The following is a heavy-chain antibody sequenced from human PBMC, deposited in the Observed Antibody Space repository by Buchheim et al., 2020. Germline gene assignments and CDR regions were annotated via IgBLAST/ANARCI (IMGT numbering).Heavy chain of an antibody. Sequence: QVQLVQSGAEVKKPGASVKVSCKASGYTFTGYYMHWVRQAPGQGLEWMGWINPNSGGTNYAQKFQGRVTMTRDTSISTAYMELSRLRSDDTAVYYCARADCSSTSCYVYYYYYYGMDVWGQGTT. CDR2: INPNSGGT. V-gene: IGHV1-2*02. CDR3: ARADCSSTSCYVYYYYYYGMDV. J-gene: IGHJ6*02. D-gene: IGHD2-2*01. CDR1: GYTFTGYY.